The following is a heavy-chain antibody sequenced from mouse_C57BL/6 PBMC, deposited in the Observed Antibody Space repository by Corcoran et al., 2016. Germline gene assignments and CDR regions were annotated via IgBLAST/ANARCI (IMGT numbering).Heavy chain of an antibody. Sequence: EVQLQQSGPELVKPGASVKISCKASGYTFTDYYMNWVKQSHGKSLEWIGDINPNNGGTSYNQKFKGKATLTVDKSYSTAYMELRSLTSEDSAVYYCARSNYGSSLDYWGQGTTLTVSS. CDR1: GYTFTDYY. V-gene: IGHV1-26*01. CDR3: ARSNYGSSLDY. CDR2: INPNNGGT. D-gene: IGHD1-1*01. J-gene: IGHJ2*01.